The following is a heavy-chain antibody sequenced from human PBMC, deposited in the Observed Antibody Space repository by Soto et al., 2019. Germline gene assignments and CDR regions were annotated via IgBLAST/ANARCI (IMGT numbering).Heavy chain of an antibody. D-gene: IGHD6-6*01. CDR3: ASFYSSSSCRNWFDS. Sequence: SETLSLTCAVYGGSFSGYYWSWIRQPPGKGLEWIGEINHSGSTNYNPSLKSRVTISVDTSKNQFSLKLSSVTAADTAVYYCASFYSSSSCRNWFDSWGQGTLVTVSP. V-gene: IGHV4-34*01. J-gene: IGHJ5*01. CDR1: GGSFSGYY. CDR2: INHSGST.